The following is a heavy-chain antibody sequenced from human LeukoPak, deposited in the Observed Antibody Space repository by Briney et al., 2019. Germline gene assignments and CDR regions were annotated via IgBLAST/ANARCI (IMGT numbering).Heavy chain of an antibody. CDR3: ARVLMVSAIRGQCWFDP. V-gene: IGHV1-69*13. D-gene: IGHD2-8*01. Sequence: SSVKVSCMACLWTFRRYVISWVRQAPGQGLAWMGGIIPIFGTANYAQKFQGRVTITADESTSTAYLELSSLRSQDTAVYYSARVLMVSAIRGQCWFDPWGQGTLVTVSS. CDR1: LWTFRRYV. J-gene: IGHJ5*02. CDR2: IIPIFGTA.